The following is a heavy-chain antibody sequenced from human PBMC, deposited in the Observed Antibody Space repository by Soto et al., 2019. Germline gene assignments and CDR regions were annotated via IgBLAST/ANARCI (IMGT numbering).Heavy chain of an antibody. CDR3: ARGGSSIAVRRFDY. CDR2: IYYSGST. Sequence: PSETLSLTCTVSGGSISSSSYYWGWIRQPPGKGLEWIGSIYYSGSTYYNPSLKSRVTISLDTSKNQFSLKLSSVTAADTAVYYCARGGSSIAVRRFDYWGQGTLVTVSS. CDR1: GGSISSSSYY. D-gene: IGHD6-6*01. J-gene: IGHJ4*02. V-gene: IGHV4-39*07.